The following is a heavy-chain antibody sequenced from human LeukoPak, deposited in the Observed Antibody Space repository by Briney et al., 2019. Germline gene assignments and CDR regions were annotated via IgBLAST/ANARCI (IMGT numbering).Heavy chain of an antibody. CDR1: GYTLTELS. CDR2: FDPEDGET. V-gene: IGHV1-24*01. CDR3: AGMVRGVIANYFDY. J-gene: IGHJ4*02. D-gene: IGHD3-10*01. Sequence: ASVKVSCKVSGYTLTELSMHWVRQAPGKGLEWMGGFDPEDGETIYAQKFQGRVTMTEDTSTDTAYMELSSLRSEDTAVYYCAGMVRGVIANYFDYWGQGTLVTVSS.